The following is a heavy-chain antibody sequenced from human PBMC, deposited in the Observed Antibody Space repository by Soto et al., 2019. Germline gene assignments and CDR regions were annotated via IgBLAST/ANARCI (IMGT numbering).Heavy chain of an antibody. CDR2: IVRISSDI. V-gene: IGHV3-21*01. J-gene: IGHJ3*02. CDR1: GFAFSDYN. CDR3: ATDKGRVAGRPGAFNI. D-gene: IGHD6-6*01. Sequence: GGSLRLSCAASGFAFSDYNMNWVRQAPGKGLEWVSSIVRISSDIYYADSVKGRFTISRDNAKNSLYLQMNSLGVEDAAMYYCATDKGRVAGRPGAFNIWGQGTMVTVSS.